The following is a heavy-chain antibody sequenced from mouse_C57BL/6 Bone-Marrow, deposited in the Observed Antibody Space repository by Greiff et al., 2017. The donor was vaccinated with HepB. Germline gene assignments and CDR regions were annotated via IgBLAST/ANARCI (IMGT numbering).Heavy chain of an antibody. J-gene: IGHJ3*01. CDR1: GFTFSSYA. CDR2: ISDGGSYT. V-gene: IGHV5-4*03. Sequence: EVNLVDSGGGLVKPGGSLKLSCAASGFTFSSYAMSWVRQTPEKRLEWVATISDGGSYTYYPDNVKGRFTISRDNAKNNLYLQMSHLKSEDTAMYYCARDLQRAYWGQGTLVTVSA. CDR3: ARDLQRAY. D-gene: IGHD2-1*01.